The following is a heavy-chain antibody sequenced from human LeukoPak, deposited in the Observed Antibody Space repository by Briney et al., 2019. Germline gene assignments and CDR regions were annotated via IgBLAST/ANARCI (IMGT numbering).Heavy chain of an antibody. D-gene: IGHD3-3*01. V-gene: IGHV1-2*02. J-gene: IGHJ6*02. CDR1: GYTFTGYY. CDR3: ARDYDFWSGSRPHYYCGMDV. CDR2: INTNRGGT. Sequence: GSVKVSCKASGYTFTGYYMHWVRQAPGQGLEWMGWINTNRGGTNYAQKFQGRVTMTRDTSISTAYMELSRQRSDDTAVYYCARDYDFWSGSRPHYYCGMDVWGQGTTVTVSS.